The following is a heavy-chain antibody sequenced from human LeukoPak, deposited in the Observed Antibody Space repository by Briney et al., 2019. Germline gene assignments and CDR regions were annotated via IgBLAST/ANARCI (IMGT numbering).Heavy chain of an antibody. D-gene: IGHD3-22*01. CDR1: GYTFTSYY. CDR3: ARIITLHYYDSTSYSSPFDC. J-gene: IGHJ4*02. V-gene: IGHV1-46*01. Sequence: ASVKVSCKASGYTFTSYYMHWVRQAPGQGLEWMGIINPSGGSTSYAQKFQGRVTMTRDTSTSTVYMELSSLRTEDTATYYCARIITLHYYDSTSYSSPFDCWGQGTLVTVSS. CDR2: INPSGGST.